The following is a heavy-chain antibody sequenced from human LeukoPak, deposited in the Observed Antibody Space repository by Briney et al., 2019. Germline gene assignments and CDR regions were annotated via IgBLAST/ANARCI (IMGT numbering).Heavy chain of an antibody. CDR2: IYSSGST. Sequence: PSETLSLTCTVSGGSISSYYWSWIRQPAGKGLEWIGRIYSSGSTDYNSSLKSRVTMSVDTSKNQFSLKLSSVTAAATAVYYCARGAYGSGSTNWFDPWGQGTLVTVSS. D-gene: IGHD3-10*01. V-gene: IGHV4-4*07. J-gene: IGHJ5*02. CDR3: ARGAYGSGSTNWFDP. CDR1: GGSISSYY.